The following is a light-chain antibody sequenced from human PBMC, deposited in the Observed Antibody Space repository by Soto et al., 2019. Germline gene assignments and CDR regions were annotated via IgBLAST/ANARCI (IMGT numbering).Light chain of an antibody. CDR1: QSVSSS. Sequence: DIVLPPSPATLSLSPVERATLSCRASQSVSSSLAWYQQKPGQAPRLLIYDASNRATGIPARFSGSGSGTDFTLTISSLEPEDFAVFYGHQYGTSPPTFGPGTKVDIK. CDR3: HQYGTSPPT. CDR2: DAS. V-gene: IGKV3-11*01. J-gene: IGKJ1*01.